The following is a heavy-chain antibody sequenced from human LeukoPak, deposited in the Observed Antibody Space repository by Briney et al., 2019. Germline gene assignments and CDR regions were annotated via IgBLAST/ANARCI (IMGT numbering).Heavy chain of an antibody. J-gene: IGHJ4*02. Sequence: GGSLRLSCAASGFSVSNNYMHWVRQAPGKGLEWVSVIYGGGGTDYADSVKGRPTISRDTSTNTVYLQMNSLRAEDTAVYYCARSRLGYSNFDFWGQGALVTVSS. CDR2: IYGGGGT. CDR3: ARSRLGYSNFDF. D-gene: IGHD4-11*01. V-gene: IGHV3-53*01. CDR1: GFSVSNNY.